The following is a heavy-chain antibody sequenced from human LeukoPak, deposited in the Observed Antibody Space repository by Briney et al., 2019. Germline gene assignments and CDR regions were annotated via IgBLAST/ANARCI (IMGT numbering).Heavy chain of an antibody. J-gene: IGHJ5*02. CDR3: ARGRGYCTNGVCYIWFDP. D-gene: IGHD2-8*01. V-gene: IGHV1-18*01. Sequence: ASVKVSCKASGYTFTSYGISWVRQAPGQGLEWMGWISAYNGNTNYAQKLQGRVTMTTDTSTSTAYMELRSLRSDDTAVYYCARGRGYCTNGVCYIWFDPWGQGTLVTVSS. CDR1: GYTFTSYG. CDR2: ISAYNGNT.